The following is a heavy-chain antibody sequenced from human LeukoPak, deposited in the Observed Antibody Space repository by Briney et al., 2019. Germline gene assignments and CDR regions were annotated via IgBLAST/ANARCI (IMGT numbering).Heavy chain of an antibody. CDR2: MYYSGTT. V-gene: IGHV4-59*01. CDR1: GASIRSYY. Sequence: SETLSLTCTVSGASIRSYYWTWIRQTPGKGLEWIGYMYYSGTTKNNPSLKSRVTMSVDTSKNQFSLRLSSVTAADTAVYYCARWMGIESMTGRFNYYGMDVWGKGTTVTVPS. D-gene: IGHD1-20*01. CDR3: ARWMGIESMTGRFNYYGMDV. J-gene: IGHJ6*04.